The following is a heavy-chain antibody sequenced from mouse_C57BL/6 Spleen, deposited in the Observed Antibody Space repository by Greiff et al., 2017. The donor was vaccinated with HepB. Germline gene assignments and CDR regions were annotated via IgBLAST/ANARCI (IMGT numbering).Heavy chain of an antibody. J-gene: IGHJ3*01. Sequence: QVHVKQPGAELVRPGSSVKLSCKASGYTFTSYWMDWVKQRPGQGLEWIGNIYPSDSETHYNQKFKDKATLTVDKSSSTAYMQLSSLTSEDSAVYYCASAPLTAWFAYWGQGTLVTVSA. V-gene: IGHV1-61*01. CDR3: ASAPLTAWFAY. CDR2: IYPSDSET. D-gene: IGHD4-1*01. CDR1: GYTFTSYW.